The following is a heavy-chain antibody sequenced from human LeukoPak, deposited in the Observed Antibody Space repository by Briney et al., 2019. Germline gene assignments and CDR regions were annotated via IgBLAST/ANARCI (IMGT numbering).Heavy chain of an antibody. J-gene: IGHJ4*02. Sequence: ASVKVSCKASGYTFTSYGISWVRQAPGQGLEWMGWISAYNGNTNYAQKLQGRVTMTTDTSTSTAYMELRSLRSDDTAVYYCARVNEGRWLQLPLQYWGQGTLVTVSS. CDR2: ISAYNGNT. V-gene: IGHV1-18*01. CDR3: ARVNEGRWLQLPLQY. D-gene: IGHD5-24*01. CDR1: GYTFTSYG.